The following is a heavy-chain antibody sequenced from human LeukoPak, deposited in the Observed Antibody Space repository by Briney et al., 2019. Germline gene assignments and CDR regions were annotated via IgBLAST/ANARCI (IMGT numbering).Heavy chain of an antibody. Sequence: ASVKVSCMSSGYTFTTYGITWVRQAPGQGLEWMGWISTYNGNTNYAQKLQGRVTMTTDTSTSTAYMELRSLRSDDTAVYYCARRRYCGGDCAPDYWGQGTLVTVSS. V-gene: IGHV1-18*01. CDR1: GYTFTTYG. CDR2: ISTYNGNT. D-gene: IGHD2-21*02. CDR3: ARRRYCGGDCAPDY. J-gene: IGHJ4*02.